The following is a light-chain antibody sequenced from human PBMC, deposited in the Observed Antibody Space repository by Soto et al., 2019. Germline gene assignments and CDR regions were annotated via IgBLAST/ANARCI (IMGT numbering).Light chain of an antibody. CDR2: GAS. Sequence: EIVLTQSPGTLSLSPGEGATLSCRASQSVGGTFLAWYQQKGGQAPRLLIHGASNRATGIPDRFSGSGSGTDFTLTISSLEPEDFAVYYCQQYGGSPRTFGQGTNVEVK. J-gene: IGKJ1*01. CDR1: QSVGGTF. CDR3: QQYGGSPRT. V-gene: IGKV3-20*01.